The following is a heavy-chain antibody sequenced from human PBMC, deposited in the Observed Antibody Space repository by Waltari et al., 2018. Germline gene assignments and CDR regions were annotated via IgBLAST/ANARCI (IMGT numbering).Heavy chain of an antibody. CDR1: GFTFSNYW. CDR2: IKEDGSDK. CDR3: ARDAMRDGDFDY. J-gene: IGHJ4*02. V-gene: IGHV3-7*01. D-gene: IGHD3-3*01. Sequence: EVQLVESGGGLVQPGGSLRLSCAASGFTFSNYWMSWVGQAPGKGLEWVANIKEDGSDKHYVESVKGRFTISRDNAKNSLYLQMNSLRAEDTAVYYCARDAMRDGDFDYWGQGALVTVSS.